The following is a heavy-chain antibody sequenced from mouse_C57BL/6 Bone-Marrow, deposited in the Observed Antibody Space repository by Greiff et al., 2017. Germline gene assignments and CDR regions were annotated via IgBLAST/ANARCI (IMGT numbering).Heavy chain of an antibody. CDR1: GYTFTDYE. CDR2: IDPETGGT. J-gene: IGHJ4*01. CDR3: TRYIWYFAVDY. Sequence: QVQLQQSGAELVRPGASVTLSCKASGYTFTDYEMHWVKQTPVHGLEWIGAIDPETGGTAYNQKFKGKAILTADKSSSTAYMELRSLTSEDSAVYYCTRYIWYFAVDYWGQGTSVTVSA. V-gene: IGHV1-15*01.